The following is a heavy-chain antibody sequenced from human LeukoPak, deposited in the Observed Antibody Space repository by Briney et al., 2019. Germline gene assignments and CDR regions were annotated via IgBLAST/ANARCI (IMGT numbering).Heavy chain of an antibody. CDR3: AKGQELDDGVFDS. CDR1: GFTFSSIA. D-gene: IGHD1-1*01. CDR2: IRSNGETV. V-gene: IGHV3-23*01. Sequence: GGSLRLSCVGSGFTFSSIAMSWVRQAPGKGLEWVSAIRSNGETVYNADSVKGRFTISRDNSRQTLFLQMSSLRVEDTATYYCAKGQELDDGVFDSWGQGTLVTVSS. J-gene: IGHJ4*02.